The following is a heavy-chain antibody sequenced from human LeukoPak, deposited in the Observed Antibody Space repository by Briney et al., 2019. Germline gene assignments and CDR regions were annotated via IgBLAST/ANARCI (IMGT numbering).Heavy chain of an antibody. D-gene: IGHD5-18*01. CDR2: ISAYNGNT. CDR1: GYTFTSYG. J-gene: IGHJ3*02. CDR3: ARGRGGLYSYRDAFDI. Sequence: GASVKVSCKASGYTFTSYGISWVRQAPGQGLEWMGWISAYNGNTNYAQKLQGRVTMTTDTSTSTAYMELRSLRSEDTAVYYCARGRGGLYSYRDAFDIWGQGTMVTVSS. V-gene: IGHV1-18*01.